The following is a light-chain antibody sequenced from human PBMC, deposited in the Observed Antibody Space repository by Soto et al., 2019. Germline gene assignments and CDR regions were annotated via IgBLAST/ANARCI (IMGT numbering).Light chain of an antibody. CDR2: RNN. V-gene: IGLV1-47*01. Sequence: QSVLTQPPSASGTPGQRVIISCSGSSSNIGSNYVYWYQHLPGTAPKLLIYRNNQRPSGVPDRFSGSNSGTSASLAIGGLRSEDEADYYCAAWDDSLSGWVFGGGTQLTVL. CDR3: AAWDDSLSGWV. CDR1: SSNIGSNY. J-gene: IGLJ3*02.